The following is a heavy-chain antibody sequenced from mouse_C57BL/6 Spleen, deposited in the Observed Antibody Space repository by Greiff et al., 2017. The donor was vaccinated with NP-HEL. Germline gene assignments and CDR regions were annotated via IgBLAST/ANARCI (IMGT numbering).Heavy chain of an antibody. V-gene: IGHV1-64*01. D-gene: IGHD1-1*01. J-gene: IGHJ3*01. Sequence: QVQLQQPGAELVKPGASVKLSCKASGYTFTSYWMHWVKQRPGQGLEWIGMIHPNSGSTNYNEKFKSKATLTVDKSSSTAYMQLSSLTSEDSAVYYCARAYYYGSSYPAWFAYWGQVTLVTVSA. CDR1: GYTFTSYW. CDR3: ARAYYYGSSYPAWFAY. CDR2: IHPNSGST.